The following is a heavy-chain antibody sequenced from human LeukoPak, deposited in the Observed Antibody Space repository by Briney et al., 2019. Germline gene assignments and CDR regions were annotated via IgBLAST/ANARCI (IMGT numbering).Heavy chain of an antibody. J-gene: IGHJ4*02. CDR2: INHSGST. CDR1: GGSFSGYY. V-gene: IGHV4-34*01. Sequence: SETLSLTCAVYGGSFSGYYWSWIRQPPGKGLEWIGEINHSGSTNYNPSLKSRVTISVDTSKNQFSLKLSSVTAADTAVYYCARGHYDFWSGYSKYYFDYWGQGTLVTVSS. D-gene: IGHD3-3*01. CDR3: ARGHYDFWSGYSKYYFDY.